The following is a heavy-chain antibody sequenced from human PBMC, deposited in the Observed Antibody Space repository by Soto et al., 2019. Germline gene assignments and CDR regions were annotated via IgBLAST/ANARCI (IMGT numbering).Heavy chain of an antibody. CDR3: ARDYYDTTHFFDY. V-gene: IGHV4-59*01. J-gene: IGHJ4*02. CDR2: INYSGTT. CDR1: GGSISTYY. Sequence: SETLSLTCTVSGGSISTYYWSWIRQPPGKGLEYIGYINYSGTTKYNPSLKSRVTMSVDTSKNQFSLKVSSVTAADTAVYYCARDYYDTTHFFDYWGRGTLVTVSS. D-gene: IGHD3-22*01.